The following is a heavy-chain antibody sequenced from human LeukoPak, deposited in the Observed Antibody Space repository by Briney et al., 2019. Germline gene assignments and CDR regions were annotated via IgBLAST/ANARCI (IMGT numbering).Heavy chain of an antibody. V-gene: IGHV4-30-2*01. CDR3: ARADCSSTSCYSPYFDY. CDR2: IYQSGST. J-gene: IGHJ4*02. D-gene: IGHD2-2*01. CDR1: GGSVSSGGYS. Sequence: SETLSLTCAVSGGSVSSGGYSWSWIRQPPGKGLEWIGDIYQSGSTYYNSSLKSRVTISLDRSKNQFSLKLTSLIAADTAVYYCARADCSSTSCYSPYFDYWGQGTLVTVSS.